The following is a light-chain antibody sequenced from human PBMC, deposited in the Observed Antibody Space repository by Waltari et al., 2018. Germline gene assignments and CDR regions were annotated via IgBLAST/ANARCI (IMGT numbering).Light chain of an antibody. V-gene: IGLV4-69*01. CDR3: QTGGHGTWV. CDR2: VNSDGSH. Sequence: QLVLTQSPSASASLGASVKLTCTLSSGHSTNVIAWLQKRPERGPRYLMKVNSDGSHNKGDEIPDRFAGSSSGAEHYLTISSLQSEDEADSYCQTGGHGTWVFGGGTKLTVL. J-gene: IGLJ3*02. CDR1: SGHSTNV.